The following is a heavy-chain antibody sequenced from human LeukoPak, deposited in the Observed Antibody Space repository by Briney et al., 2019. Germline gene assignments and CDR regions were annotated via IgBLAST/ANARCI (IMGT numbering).Heavy chain of an antibody. J-gene: IGHJ4*02. CDR2: IYYSGST. CDR1: GGSISSGGYY. Sequence: SETLSLTCTVSGGSISSGGYYWSWIRQHPGKGLEWIGYIYYSGSTYYNPSLKSRVTISVDTSKNQFSLKLSSVTAADTAVYYCAREYYYGSGSYRHFDYWGQGTLVTVSS. D-gene: IGHD3-10*01. CDR3: AREYYYGSGSYRHFDY. V-gene: IGHV4-31*03.